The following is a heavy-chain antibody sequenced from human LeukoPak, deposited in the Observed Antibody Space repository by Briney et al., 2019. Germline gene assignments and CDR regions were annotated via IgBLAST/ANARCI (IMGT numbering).Heavy chain of an antibody. V-gene: IGHV1-46*01. Sequence: GASVKVSCKASGYTFTDYYIHWVRQAPGQGLGWMGMINPSGGSTVYAQMLQGRLTMTRDLSSRTVYMELNSLTSEDTAVYYCARGRTTQSYASSGFYPRDYWGQGTVVTVSS. D-gene: IGHD3-22*01. J-gene: IGHJ4*02. CDR3: ARGRTTQSYASSGFYPRDY. CDR2: INPSGGST. CDR1: GYTFTDYY.